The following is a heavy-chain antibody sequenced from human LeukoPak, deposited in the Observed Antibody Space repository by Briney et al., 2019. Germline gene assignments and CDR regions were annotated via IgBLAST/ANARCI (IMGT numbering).Heavy chain of an antibody. CDR2: IYTSGGT. J-gene: IGHJ4*02. CDR3: ARQPYGSSVDS. CDR1: GFTFSSYA. Sequence: PGGSLRLSCAASGFTFSSYAMSWVRQAPGKGLEWIGYIYTSGGTNYNPSLKSRVTISVDTSKNQFSLKLGSVTAADTAIYYCARQPYGSSVDSWGQGTLVIVSS. D-gene: IGHD3-10*01. V-gene: IGHV4-4*09.